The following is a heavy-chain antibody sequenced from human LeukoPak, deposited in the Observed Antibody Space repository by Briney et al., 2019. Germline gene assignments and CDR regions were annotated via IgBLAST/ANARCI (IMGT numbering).Heavy chain of an antibody. CDR2: IIGSGGSA. CDR3: ANLYCSGGNCYSYYYYGMDV. Sequence: GGSLRLSCSASGFTFSSYALSWVRQAPGKGLEWVSGIIGSGGSAYYADSVKGRFTISRDNSKNTLYLQMNSLRAEDTAVYYCANLYCSGGNCYSYYYYGMDVWGQETTVTVSS. CDR1: GFTFSSYA. J-gene: IGHJ6*02. D-gene: IGHD2-15*01. V-gene: IGHV3-23*01.